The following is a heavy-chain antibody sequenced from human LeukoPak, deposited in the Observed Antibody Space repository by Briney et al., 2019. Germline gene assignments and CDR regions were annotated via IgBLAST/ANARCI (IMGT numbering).Heavy chain of an antibody. Sequence: GGSLRLSCAASGFTSSTYTVNWVRQAPGKGLEWVSSINGDGRYIYYADSMKGRFTISRDNAKNSLHLQMNSLRAEDTAMYYCVRVWGHSGYDYFPFDYWGQGTLVTVSS. CDR2: INGDGRYI. CDR3: VRVWGHSGYDYFPFDY. CDR1: GFTSSTYT. D-gene: IGHD5-12*01. J-gene: IGHJ4*02. V-gene: IGHV3-21*01.